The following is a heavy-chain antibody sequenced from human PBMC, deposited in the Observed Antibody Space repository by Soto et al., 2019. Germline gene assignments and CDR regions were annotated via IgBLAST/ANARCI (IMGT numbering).Heavy chain of an antibody. V-gene: IGHV4-4*02. D-gene: IGHD6-19*01. J-gene: IGHJ4*02. CDR3: ARDGSGYSSGWFDY. CDR2: IYHSGST. Sequence: SETLSLTCAVSGGSISSSNWWSWVRQPPGKGLEWIGEIYHSGSTNYNPSLKSRVTISVDKSKNQFSLKLSSVTAADTAVYYCARDGSGYSSGWFDYWGQGTLVTVSS. CDR1: GGSISSSNW.